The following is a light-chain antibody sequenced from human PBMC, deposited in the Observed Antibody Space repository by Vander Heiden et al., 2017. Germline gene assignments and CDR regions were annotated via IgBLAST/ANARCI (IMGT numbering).Light chain of an antibody. J-gene: IGKJ4*01. CDR2: DAS. Sequence: DIQLTQSPSSLSASVGDRVTITCQASQDISNYLNWYQQKPGKAPKRLIYDASNLETGVPSRFSGSGSGTDFTFTISSLQPEDIATYYCQQDYNLPCSFGGGTKVEIK. V-gene: IGKV1-33*01. CDR1: QDISNY. CDR3: QQDYNLPCS.